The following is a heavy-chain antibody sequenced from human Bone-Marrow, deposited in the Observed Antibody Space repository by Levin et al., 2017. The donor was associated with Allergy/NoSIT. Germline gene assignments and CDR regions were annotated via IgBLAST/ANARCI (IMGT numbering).Heavy chain of an antibody. V-gene: IGHV3-30*18. J-gene: IGHJ3*02. CDR1: GFTFSSYG. D-gene: IGHD3-22*01. CDR3: AKGRSGYYLHDAFDI. CDR2: ISYDGSNK. Sequence: SCAASGFTFSSYGMHWVRQAPGKGLEWVAVISYDGSNKYYADSVKGRFTISRDNSKNTLYLQMNSLRAEDTAVYYCAKGRSGYYLHDAFDIWGQGTMVTVSS.